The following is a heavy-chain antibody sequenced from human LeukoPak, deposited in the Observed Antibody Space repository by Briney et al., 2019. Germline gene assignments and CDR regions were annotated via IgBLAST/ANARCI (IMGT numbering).Heavy chain of an antibody. V-gene: IGHV1-2*02. CDR2: INPNSRGT. J-gene: IGHJ4*02. CDR3: AGEDGYNYAY. D-gene: IGHD5-24*01. CDR1: GYTFTDYS. Sequence: GASVKVSCKASGYTFTDYSMHWVRQAPGQGLEWMGWINPNSRGTNYAQKFQGRVTVTRDTSISTAYMELSRLRSDDTAVYYCAGEDGYNYAYWGQGTLVTVSS.